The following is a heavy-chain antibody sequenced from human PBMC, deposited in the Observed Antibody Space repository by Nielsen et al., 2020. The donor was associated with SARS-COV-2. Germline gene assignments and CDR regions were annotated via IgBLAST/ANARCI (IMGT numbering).Heavy chain of an antibody. CDR3: AKDFGFGSYGDYFDY. J-gene: IGHJ4*02. CDR1: GFTFSSYS. V-gene: IGHV3-21*01. Sequence: GGSLRLSCAASGFTFSSYSMNWVRQAPGKGLEWVSSISSSSSYIYYADSVKGRFTISRDNAKNSLYLQMNSLRAEDTAVYYCAKDFGFGSYGDYFDYWGQGTLVTVSS. D-gene: IGHD5-18*01. CDR2: ISSSSSYI.